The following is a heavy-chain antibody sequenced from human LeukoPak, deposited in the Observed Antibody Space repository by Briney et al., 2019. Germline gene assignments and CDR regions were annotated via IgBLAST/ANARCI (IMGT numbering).Heavy chain of an antibody. Sequence: SETLSLTCSVSGGSISSGSYYWSWIRQPAGKGLEWIGRIYTSGSTNYNPSLKSRVTISADTSKNQFSLNLDSVTAADTAVYYCARITAAGTGLDPWGQGTLVTVSS. V-gene: IGHV4-61*02. CDR3: ARITAAGTGLDP. CDR1: GGSISSGSYY. CDR2: IYTSGST. D-gene: IGHD6-13*01. J-gene: IGHJ5*02.